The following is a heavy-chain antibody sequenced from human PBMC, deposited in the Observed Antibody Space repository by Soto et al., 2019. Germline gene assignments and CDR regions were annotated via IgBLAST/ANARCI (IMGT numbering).Heavy chain of an antibody. D-gene: IGHD6-13*01. CDR3: AREGMAAAEDI. J-gene: IGHJ4*02. V-gene: IGHV3-33*01. Sequence: GGSLRLSCAASGFPFSNYGMHWVRQAPGKGLEWVAVIWYDGGNKYYADSVKGRFTIFRDNSKDTLYLQMNSLRAEDTAVYYCAREGMAAAEDIWGQGTLVTVSS. CDR1: GFPFSNYG. CDR2: IWYDGGNK.